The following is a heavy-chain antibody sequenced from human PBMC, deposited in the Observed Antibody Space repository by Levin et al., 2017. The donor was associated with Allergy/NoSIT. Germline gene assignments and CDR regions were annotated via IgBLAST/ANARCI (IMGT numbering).Heavy chain of an antibody. Sequence: GGSLRLSCAASGFTFSSYAMHWVRQAPGKGLEYVSAISSNGGSTYYANSVKGRFTISGDNSKNTLYLQMGSLRAEDMAVYYCARAYCSSTSCCYDYWGQGTLVTVSS. CDR2: ISSNGGST. D-gene: IGHD2-2*01. V-gene: IGHV3-64*01. J-gene: IGHJ4*02. CDR1: GFTFSSYA. CDR3: ARAYCSSTSCCYDY.